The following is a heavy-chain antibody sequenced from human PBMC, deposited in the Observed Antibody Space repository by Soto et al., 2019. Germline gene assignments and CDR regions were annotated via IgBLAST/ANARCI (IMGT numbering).Heavy chain of an antibody. Sequence: GGSLRLSCAAAGFTFSSYGMHWVRQAPGKGLEWVAVISYDGSNKYYADSVKGRFTISRDNSKNTLYLQMNSLRAEDTAVYYCAKTTHTAMAQGDWFDPWGQGTLVTVSS. CDR3: AKTTHTAMAQGDWFDP. D-gene: IGHD5-18*01. CDR2: ISYDGSNK. V-gene: IGHV3-30*18. CDR1: GFTFSSYG. J-gene: IGHJ5*02.